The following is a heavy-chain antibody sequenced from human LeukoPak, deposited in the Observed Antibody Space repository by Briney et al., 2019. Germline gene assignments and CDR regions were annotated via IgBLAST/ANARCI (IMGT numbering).Heavy chain of an antibody. CDR1: GASISSYY. Sequence: SETLSLTCTVSGASISSYYWSWIRQPPGKGLEWIGYISYSGGSNYNPSLNYNPSLKSRLTISGDTSEKRLSLKLSSGPPEAPALYYWGRQGRSGSGSNPIDSWGQGTLVTVSS. V-gene: IGHV4-59*08. CDR2: ISYSGGS. D-gene: IGHD3-10*01. CDR3: GRQGRSGSGSNPIDS. J-gene: IGHJ4*02.